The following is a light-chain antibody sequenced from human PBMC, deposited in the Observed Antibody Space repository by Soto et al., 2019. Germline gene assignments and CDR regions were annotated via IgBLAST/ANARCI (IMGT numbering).Light chain of an antibody. CDR3: SSYTTSSTRV. J-gene: IGLJ3*02. CDR2: EVS. V-gene: IGLV2-14*01. CDR1: SGDVGGYKF. Sequence: QSALTQPASVSGSPGQSITISCTGTSGDVGGYKFVSWYQQHPGKAPKLMIYEVSNRPSGVSNRFSGSKSGNTASLTISGLQAEDEADYYCSSYTTSSTRVFGGGTKLTVL.